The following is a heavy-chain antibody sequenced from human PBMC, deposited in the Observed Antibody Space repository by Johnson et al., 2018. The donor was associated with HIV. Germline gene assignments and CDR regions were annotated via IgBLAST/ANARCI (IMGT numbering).Heavy chain of an antibody. J-gene: IGHJ3*02. Sequence: QLVESGGGLVQPGGSLRLSCAASGFTFSSYWMSWVRQAPGKGLEWVANIKQDGSEKYFVDSVRGRFSISRDNAKNSQYLQMNSLRAEDTAVYYCARDFRSVGANDAFDIWGQGTMVTVSS. CDR3: ARDFRSVGANDAFDI. V-gene: IGHV3-7*01. D-gene: IGHD1-26*01. CDR1: GFTFSSYW. CDR2: IKQDGSEK.